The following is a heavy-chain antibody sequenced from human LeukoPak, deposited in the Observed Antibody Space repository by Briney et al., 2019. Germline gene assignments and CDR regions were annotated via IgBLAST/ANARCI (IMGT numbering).Heavy chain of an antibody. CDR1: GFTFSSYA. CDR2: ISGSGGST. D-gene: IGHD2-2*02. J-gene: IGHJ5*02. Sequence: GGSLRLSCAASGFTFSSYAMSWVRQAPGKGLEWVSAISGSGGSTYYADSVKGRFTISRDNSKNTLYLQMNSLRAEDTAVYYCAKATRGRRSSTSCYSVNHWGQGTLVTVSS. V-gene: IGHV3-23*01. CDR3: AKATRGRRSSTSCYSVNH.